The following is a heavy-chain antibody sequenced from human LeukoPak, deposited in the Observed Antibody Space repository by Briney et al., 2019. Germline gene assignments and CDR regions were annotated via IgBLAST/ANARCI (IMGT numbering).Heavy chain of an antibody. CDR2: ISYDGSNK. J-gene: IGHJ4*02. V-gene: IGHV3-30*18. CDR1: GFTFSSYA. D-gene: IGHD2-21*02. CDR3: AKLAYCGGDCYREPYYFDY. Sequence: GGSLRLSCAASGFTFSSYAMSWVRQAPGKGLEWVAVISYDGSNKYYADSVKGRFTISRDNSKNTLYLQMNSLRAEDTAVYYCAKLAYCGGDCYREPYYFDYWGQGTLVTVSS.